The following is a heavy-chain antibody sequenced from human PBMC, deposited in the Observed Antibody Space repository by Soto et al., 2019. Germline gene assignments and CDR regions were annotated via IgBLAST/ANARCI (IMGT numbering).Heavy chain of an antibody. CDR2: IWYDGSNK. CDR1: GFTFSSYG. V-gene: IGHV3-33*01. D-gene: IGHD2-15*01. CDR3: ARSLGYCSGGSCYLGEFDY. J-gene: IGHJ4*02. Sequence: QVQLVESGGGVVQPGRSLRLSCAASGFTFSSYGMHWVRQAPGKGLEWVAVIWYDGSNKYYADSVKGRFTISRDNSKNTLYLQMTSLRAEDTAVYYCARSLGYCSGGSCYLGEFDYWGQGTLVIVSS.